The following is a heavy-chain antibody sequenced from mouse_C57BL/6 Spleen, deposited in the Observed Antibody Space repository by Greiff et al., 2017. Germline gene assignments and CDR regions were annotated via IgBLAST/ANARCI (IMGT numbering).Heavy chain of an antibody. D-gene: IGHD1-1*01. CDR2: ISSGGDYI. CDR1: GFTFSSYA. V-gene: IGHV5-9-1*02. J-gene: IGHJ2*01. CDR3: TRLGYYYGRGDFDY. Sequence: EVQGVESGQGLVKPGGSLKLSCAASGFTFSSYAMSWVRQTPEKRLEWVAYISSGGDYIYYADTVKGRFTISRDNARNTRYLQMSSLKSEDTAMYYCTRLGYYYGRGDFDYWGQGTTLTVSS.